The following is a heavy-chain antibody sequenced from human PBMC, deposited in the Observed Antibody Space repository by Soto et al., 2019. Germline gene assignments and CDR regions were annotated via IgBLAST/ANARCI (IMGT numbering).Heavy chain of an antibody. CDR2: IYYSGST. D-gene: IGHD3-22*01. J-gene: IGHJ4*02. V-gene: IGHV4-31*03. Sequence: SETLSLTCTVSGGSISSGGYYWSWIRQHPGKGPEWIGYIYYSGSTYYNPSLKSRVTISVDTSKNQFSLKLSSVTAADTAVYYCARYYDSSGCFDYWGQGTLVTV. CDR3: ARYYDSSGCFDY. CDR1: GGSISSGGYY.